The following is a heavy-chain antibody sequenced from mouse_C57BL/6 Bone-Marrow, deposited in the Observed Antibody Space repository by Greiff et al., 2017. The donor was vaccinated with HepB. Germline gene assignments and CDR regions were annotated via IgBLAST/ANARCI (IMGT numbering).Heavy chain of an antibody. Sequence: DVQLVESGEGLVKPGGSLKLSCAASGFTFSSYAMSWVRQTPEKRLEWVAYISSGGDYIYYADTVKGRFTISRDNARNTLYLQMSSLKSEDTAMYYCTREGRTGNYYAMDYWGQGTSVTVSS. CDR2: ISSGGDYI. V-gene: IGHV5-9-1*02. J-gene: IGHJ4*01. CDR1: GFTFSSYA. CDR3: TREGRTGNYYAMDY.